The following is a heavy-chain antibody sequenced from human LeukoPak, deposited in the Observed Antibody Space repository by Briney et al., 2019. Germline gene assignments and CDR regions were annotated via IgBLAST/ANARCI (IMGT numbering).Heavy chain of an antibody. J-gene: IGHJ3*02. CDR1: GFTFSSYA. CDR3: ARAAAIGPPDAFDI. V-gene: IGHV3-30*04. D-gene: IGHD5-18*01. CDR2: ISYDGGNK. Sequence: GGSLRLSCAASGFTFSSYAMHWVRQAPGKGLEWVAVISYDGGNKYSVKGRFTISRDNSKNTLYLQMNSLRAEDTAVYYCARAAAIGPPDAFDIWGQGTMVTVSS.